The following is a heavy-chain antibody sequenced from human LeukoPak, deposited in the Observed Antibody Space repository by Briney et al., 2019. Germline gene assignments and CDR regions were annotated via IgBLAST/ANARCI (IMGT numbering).Heavy chain of an antibody. J-gene: IGHJ5*02. CDR1: GFTFSSYA. CDR3: AKGPYYYDSSGYSRRWFDP. V-gene: IGHV3-23*01. Sequence: GGSLRLSCAASGFTFSSYAMSWVRQAPRKGLEWVSAISGSGGRTYYADSVKGRFTISRDNSKNTLYLQMNSLRAEDTAVYYCAKGPYYYDSSGYSRRWFDPWGQGILVTVSS. D-gene: IGHD3-22*01. CDR2: ISGSGGRT.